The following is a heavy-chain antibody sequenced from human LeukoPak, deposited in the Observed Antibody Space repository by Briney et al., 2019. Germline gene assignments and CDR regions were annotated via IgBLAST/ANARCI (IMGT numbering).Heavy chain of an antibody. CDR2: ISSSGSTI. CDR1: GFTFSSYA. V-gene: IGHV3-48*04. D-gene: IGHD2-2*01. Sequence: GRSLRLSCAASGFTFSSYAMHWVRQAPGKGLEWVSYISSSGSTIYYADSVKGRFTISRDNAKNSLYLQMNSLRAEDTAVYYCARGVGYCSSTSYQEGIYYMDVWGKGTTVTVSS. J-gene: IGHJ6*03. CDR3: ARGVGYCSSTSYQEGIYYMDV.